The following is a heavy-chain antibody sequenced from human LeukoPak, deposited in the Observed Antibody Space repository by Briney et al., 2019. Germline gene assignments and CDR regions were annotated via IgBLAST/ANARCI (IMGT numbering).Heavy chain of an antibody. V-gene: IGHV3-23*01. CDR2: VGGSGGDT. CDR1: GFTFRSYA. J-gene: IGHJ4*02. CDR3: AKTTAGHSSGRYPGWPIDY. D-gene: IGHD6-19*01. Sequence: GGSLRLSCAASGFTFRSYAIYWVRQAPGKGLEWVSGVGGSGGDTYFADSVKGRFTISRDNSKNTVFLQMDSLRAEDTAVYYCAKTTAGHSSGRYPGWPIDYWGQGTLVTVSS.